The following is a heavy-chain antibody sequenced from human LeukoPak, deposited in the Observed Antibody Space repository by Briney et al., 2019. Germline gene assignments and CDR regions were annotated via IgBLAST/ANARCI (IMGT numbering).Heavy chain of an antibody. D-gene: IGHD3-22*01. CDR3: SPTSPGGYYLRYFDY. Sequence: PGRSLRLSCAASGFTFSSYAMHWVRQAPGKGLEWVAVISYDGSNKYYADSVKGRFTISRDNSKNTLYLQMNSLRAEDTAVYYCSPTSPGGYYLRYFDYWGQGTLVTVSS. J-gene: IGHJ4*02. CDR2: ISYDGSNK. CDR1: GFTFSSYA. V-gene: IGHV3-30-3*01.